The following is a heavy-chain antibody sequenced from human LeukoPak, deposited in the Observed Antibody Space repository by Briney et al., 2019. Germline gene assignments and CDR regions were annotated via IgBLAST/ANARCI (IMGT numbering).Heavy chain of an antibody. D-gene: IGHD6-6*01. CDR3: ARDGIGSSQYH. J-gene: IGHJ5*02. CDR2: INSDGSST. Sequence: QSGGSLRLSCAASGFTFSSYWMHWVRQAPGKGLVWVSRINSDGSSTTYADSVKGRFTISRDNAKNTLYLQMNSLRAEDTAVYYCARDGIGSSQYHWGQGTLVTVSS. CDR1: GFTFSSYW. V-gene: IGHV3-74*01.